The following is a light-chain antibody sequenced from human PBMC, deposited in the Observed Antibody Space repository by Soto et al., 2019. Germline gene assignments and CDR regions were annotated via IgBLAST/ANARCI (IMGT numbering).Light chain of an antibody. CDR3: QQYGSSPLT. CDR1: QSVSSSY. Sequence: EIVLTQSPGTLYLSPGERATLSCRASQSVSSSYLAWYQQRPGRAPRLLIYGASSRATGIPDRFSGSGSGTDFTLTISRLEPEDFAVYYCQQYGSSPLTFGGGTKVEI. V-gene: IGKV3-20*01. CDR2: GAS. J-gene: IGKJ4*01.